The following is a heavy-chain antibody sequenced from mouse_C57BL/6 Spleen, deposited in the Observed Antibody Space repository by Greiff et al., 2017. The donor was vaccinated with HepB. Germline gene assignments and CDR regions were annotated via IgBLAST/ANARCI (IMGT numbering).Heavy chain of an antibody. V-gene: IGHV1-82*01. Sequence: VQLQESGPELVKPGASVKISCKASGYAFSSSWMNWVKQRPGKGLEWIGRIYPGDGDTNYNGKFKGKATLTADKSSSTAYMQLSSLTSEDSAVYFCSLAGSSYNYAMDYWGQGTSVTVSS. D-gene: IGHD1-1*01. CDR3: SLAGSSYNYAMDY. CDR1: GYAFSSSW. J-gene: IGHJ4*01. CDR2: IYPGDGDT.